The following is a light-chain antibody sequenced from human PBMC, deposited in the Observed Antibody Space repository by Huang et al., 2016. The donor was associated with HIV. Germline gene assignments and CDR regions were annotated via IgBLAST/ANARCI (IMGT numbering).Light chain of an antibody. V-gene: IGKV1-8*01. Sequence: AIRMTQSPSSLSASTGDRVTITCRASQHISNYLAWYQQKPGKSPKLLIYAASTLQSGVPARFNGRGSGSDFALTISCLQSEDFATYYCQQYYTYPPITFGQGTKLEIK. J-gene: IGKJ2*01. CDR2: AAS. CDR1: QHISNY. CDR3: QQYYTYPPIT.